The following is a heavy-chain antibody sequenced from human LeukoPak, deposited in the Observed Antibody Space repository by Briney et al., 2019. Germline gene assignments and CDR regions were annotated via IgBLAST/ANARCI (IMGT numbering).Heavy chain of an antibody. V-gene: IGHV4-59*08. CDR2: IYYSGST. J-gene: IGHJ6*03. D-gene: IGHD3-22*01. CDR1: GGSISSYY. Sequence: KTSETLSLTCTVPGGSISSYYWSWIRQPPGKGLEWIGYIYYSGSTNYNPSLKSRVTISVDTSKNQFSLKLSSVTAADTAVYYCASHGYDSSGYSNYYYYMDVWGKGTTVTVSS. CDR3: ASHGYDSSGYSNYYYYMDV.